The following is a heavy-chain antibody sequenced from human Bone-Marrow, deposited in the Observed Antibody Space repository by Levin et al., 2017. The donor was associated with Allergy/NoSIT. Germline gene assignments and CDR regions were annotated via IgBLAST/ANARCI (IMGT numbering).Heavy chain of an antibody. V-gene: IGHV3-72*01. CDR1: GFSFSDHY. CDR2: IRNKANTYTT. D-gene: IGHD2-15*01. J-gene: IGHJ6*03. Sequence: GGSLRLSCAACGFSFSDHYMDWVRLVPGKGLQWVGRIRNKANTYTTEYAAAVKGRFIISRDDSKTSVYLQLNALKTEDTAIYYCARGPSCSGGNCFPNDYYHQMDVWGKGTTVTVSS. CDR3: ARGPSCSGGNCFPNDYYHQMDV.